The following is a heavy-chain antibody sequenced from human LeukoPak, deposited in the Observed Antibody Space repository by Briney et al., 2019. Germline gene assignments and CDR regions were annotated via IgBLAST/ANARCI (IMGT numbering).Heavy chain of an antibody. CDR2: IYYTGST. V-gene: IGHV4-59*12. D-gene: IGHD6-13*01. CDR3: AREVVSSSWHPVAY. Sequence: PSETLSLTCTVSGGSISSYYWNWIRQPPGKGLEWIGYIYYTGSTDYNPSLKSRVTISLDTSKNQFYLKLSSVTAADTAMYYCAREVVSSSWHPVAYWGQGTLVTVSS. CDR1: GGSISSYY. J-gene: IGHJ4*02.